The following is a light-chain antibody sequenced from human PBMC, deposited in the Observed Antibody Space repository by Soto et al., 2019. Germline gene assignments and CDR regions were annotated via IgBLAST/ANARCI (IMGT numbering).Light chain of an antibody. CDR3: QLYGISPH. V-gene: IGKV3-20*01. J-gene: IGKJ5*01. Sequence: ETVLTQSPGTLSLSPGERATLSCRATQSVNNDYLAWYQHKPGQAPRLLIYASSNRATGIPDRFSGSASGTDFTLTINRLEPEDFAVYYCQLYGISPHFGQGTRLEI. CDR1: QSVNNDY. CDR2: ASS.